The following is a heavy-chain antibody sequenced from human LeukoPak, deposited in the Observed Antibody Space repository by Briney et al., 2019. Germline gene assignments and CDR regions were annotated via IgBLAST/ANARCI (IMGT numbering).Heavy chain of an antibody. J-gene: IGHJ4*02. V-gene: IGHV3-7*01. Sequence: GGSLRLSCVVSGFTFSSYWMSWVRQAPGKGLEWVANIKQDGSEKYYVDPVKGRFTMSRDNAKNSLYLQMNSLRAEDTAVYYCARVQWELRGVGSYFEYWGQGALVTVSS. CDR3: ARVQWELRGVGSYFEY. D-gene: IGHD1-26*01. CDR2: IKQDGSEK. CDR1: GFTFSSYW.